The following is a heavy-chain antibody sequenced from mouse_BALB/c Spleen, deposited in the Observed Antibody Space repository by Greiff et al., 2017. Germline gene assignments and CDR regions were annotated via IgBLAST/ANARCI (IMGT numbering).Heavy chain of an antibody. CDR3: ATDLLGAMDY. CDR2: ISYSGST. D-gene: IGHD2-1*01. Sequence: EVQGVESGPGLVKPSQSLSLTCTVTGYSITSDYAWNWIRQFPGNKLEWMGYISYSGSTSYNPSLKSRISITRDTSKNQFFLQLNSVTTEDTATYYCATDLLGAMDYWGQGTAVTVSS. V-gene: IGHV3-2*02. CDR1: GYSITSDYA. J-gene: IGHJ4*01.